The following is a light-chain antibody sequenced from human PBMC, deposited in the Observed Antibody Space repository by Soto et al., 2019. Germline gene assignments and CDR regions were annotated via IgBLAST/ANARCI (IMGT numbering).Light chain of an antibody. Sequence: LTPAIVSVSATERATLSFRASQSVGINVAWYQQKPGQAPRLLIYGASTRATGSPDRFSASGSATEFTLTISSLQSEDFAVYYCQQDNFLPRTFGQGTMVDIK. V-gene: IGKV3-15*01. CDR1: QSVGIN. CDR2: GAS. CDR3: QQDNFLPRT. J-gene: IGKJ1*01.